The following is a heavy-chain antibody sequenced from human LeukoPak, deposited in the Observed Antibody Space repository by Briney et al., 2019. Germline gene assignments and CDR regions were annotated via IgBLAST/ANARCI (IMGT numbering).Heavy chain of an antibody. CDR2: ISGSGGST. Sequence: GASLRLSCAASGFTFSSYAMSWVRQAPGKGLEWVSAISGSGGSTYYADSVKGRFTISRDNSKNTLYLQMNGLRAEDTAVYYCAKDEYSGSYNAFDIWGQGTMVTVSS. CDR3: AKDEYSGSYNAFDI. V-gene: IGHV3-23*01. D-gene: IGHD1-26*01. CDR1: GFTFSSYA. J-gene: IGHJ3*02.